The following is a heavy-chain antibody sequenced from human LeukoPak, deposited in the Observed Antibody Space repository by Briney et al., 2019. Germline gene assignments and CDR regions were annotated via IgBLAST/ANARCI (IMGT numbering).Heavy chain of an antibody. D-gene: IGHD2-2*01. Sequence: PGGSLRLSCAASGFTFSSYSMNWVGQAPGEGLEWVSYISSSSSSIYYADSVEGRFTISRDNAKNSLYLQMNSLRAEDTAVYYCARGTCSSTSCSMDVWGKGTTVIVSS. CDR3: ARGTCSSTSCSMDV. V-gene: IGHV3-48*01. CDR2: ISSSSSSI. J-gene: IGHJ6*03. CDR1: GFTFSSYS.